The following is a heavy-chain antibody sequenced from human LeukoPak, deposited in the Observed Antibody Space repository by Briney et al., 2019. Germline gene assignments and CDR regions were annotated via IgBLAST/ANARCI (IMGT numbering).Heavy chain of an antibody. CDR1: GGTFSSYA. J-gene: IGHJ4*02. Sequence: SVKVSCKASGGTFSSYAISWVRQAPGQGLEWMGGIIPIFGTANYAQKFQGRVTITADESTSTAYMELSSLRSEDTAVYYCARWWAYDTSGYYYSPFDYWGQGTLVTVSS. D-gene: IGHD3-22*01. CDR2: IIPIFGTA. V-gene: IGHV1-69*13. CDR3: ARWWAYDTSGYYYSPFDY.